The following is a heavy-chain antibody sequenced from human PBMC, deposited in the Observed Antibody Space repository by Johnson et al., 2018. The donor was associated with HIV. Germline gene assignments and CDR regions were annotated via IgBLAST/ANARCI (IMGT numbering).Heavy chain of an antibody. J-gene: IGHJ3*02. V-gene: IGHV3-30*04. CDR2: ISYDGSNK. CDR3: ARYQGANVDYAAAQDAFDI. Sequence: QVQLVESGGGVVQPGRSLRLSCAASGFTFSSYTMHWVRQAPGKGLEWVAVISYDGSNKYYADSVKGRFTISRDSSKNTLYLQMNSLRAGDTAVYYCARYQGANVDYAAAQDAFDIWGQGTMVTVSS. CDR1: GFTFSSYT. D-gene: IGHD4-17*01.